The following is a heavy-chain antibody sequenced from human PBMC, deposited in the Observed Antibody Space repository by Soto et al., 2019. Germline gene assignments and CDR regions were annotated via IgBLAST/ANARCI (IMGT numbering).Heavy chain of an antibody. Sequence: PSETLSLTCAVSGDSMSSYYWSWTRQPPGKGLEWIGSIYYSGSTTYNPSLNSRVTISIDTSKNQFSLKLSSATTSDSAVYYCARVDNWNSVFYGMDVWGQGTTVTVSS. CDR2: IYYSGST. CDR3: ARVDNWNSVFYGMDV. CDR1: GDSMSSYY. J-gene: IGHJ6*02. V-gene: IGHV4-59*01. D-gene: IGHD1-7*01.